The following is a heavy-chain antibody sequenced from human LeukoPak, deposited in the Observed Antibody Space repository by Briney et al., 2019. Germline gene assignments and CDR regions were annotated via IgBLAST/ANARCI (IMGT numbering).Heavy chain of an antibody. Sequence: GASVKVSFKASGGTFSSYAISWVRQAPGQGLEWMGGIIPIFGTANYAQKFQGRVTITADKSTSTAYMELSSLRSEDTAVYYCASGYYDYVWGSYRLYYWGQGTLVTVSS. CDR1: GGTFSSYA. D-gene: IGHD3-16*02. V-gene: IGHV1-69*06. J-gene: IGHJ4*02. CDR2: IIPIFGTA. CDR3: ASGYYDYVWGSYRLYY.